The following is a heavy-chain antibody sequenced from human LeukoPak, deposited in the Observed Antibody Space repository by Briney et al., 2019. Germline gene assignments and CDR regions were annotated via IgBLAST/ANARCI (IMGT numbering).Heavy chain of an antibody. Sequence: GGSLRLSCAASGFTFDDYAMHWVRQAPGKGLEWVSGISWNSGSIGYADSVKGRFTISRDNAKNSLYLQMNSLRAEDTALYYCAKESLSDAFDIWGQGTMVTVSS. CDR2: ISWNSGSI. V-gene: IGHV3-9*01. CDR1: GFTFDDYA. J-gene: IGHJ3*02. CDR3: AKESLSDAFDI.